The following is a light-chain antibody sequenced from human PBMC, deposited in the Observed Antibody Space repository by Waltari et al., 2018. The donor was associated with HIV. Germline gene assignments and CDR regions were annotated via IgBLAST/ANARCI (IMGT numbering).Light chain of an antibody. CDR2: KAS. J-gene: IGKJ1*01. V-gene: IGKV1-5*03. CDR3: QQYTTTWT. Sequence: IQLTQSPSALSASVGDTVTITCRASQTISTWLGWYQQKPGKAPKLLIYKASFLQSGVPSRFSGSGSGTEFTLTISSLQPEDFATYYCQQYTTTWTFGQGTKVELK. CDR1: QTISTW.